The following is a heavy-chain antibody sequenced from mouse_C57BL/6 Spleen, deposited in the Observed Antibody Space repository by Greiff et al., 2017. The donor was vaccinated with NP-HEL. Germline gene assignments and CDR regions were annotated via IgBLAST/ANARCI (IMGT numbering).Heavy chain of an antibody. CDR1: GYSITSGYY. Sequence: VQLKESGPGLVKPSQSLSLTCSVTGYSITSGYYWNWIRQFPGNKLEWMGYISYDGSNNYNPSLKNRISITRDTSKNQFFLKLNSVTTEDTATYYCARPTAGAMDYWGQGTSVTVSS. V-gene: IGHV3-6*01. J-gene: IGHJ4*01. D-gene: IGHD1-2*01. CDR2: ISYDGSN. CDR3: ARPTAGAMDY.